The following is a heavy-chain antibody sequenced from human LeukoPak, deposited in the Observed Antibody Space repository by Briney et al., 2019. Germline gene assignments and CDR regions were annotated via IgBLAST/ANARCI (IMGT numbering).Heavy chain of an antibody. D-gene: IGHD3-22*01. CDR1: GGSINNYY. CDR3: ASSTYYYDSIDY. J-gene: IGHJ4*02. CDR2: IYYTGST. Sequence: SETLSLTCTVSGGSINNYYWSWVRQPPGAGLEWLAYIYYTGSTNYNPSLKTRLTISVDTSKNQFSLKLSSVTAADTAVYYCASSTYYYDSIDYWGQGTLVTVSS. V-gene: IGHV4-59*12.